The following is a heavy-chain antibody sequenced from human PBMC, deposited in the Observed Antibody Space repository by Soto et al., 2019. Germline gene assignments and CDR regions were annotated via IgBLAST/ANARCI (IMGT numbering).Heavy chain of an antibody. D-gene: IGHD3-3*02. CDR3: ARHSLALRKNNWSDP. J-gene: IGHJ5*02. CDR1: GDSTSSSYFY. Sequence: PSQTLSLTCTVSGDSTSSSYFYWGWLRQPPGKGLEWIGSIFYLGSSYYNPSLKSRVTMSVDTYKNQFSLRLRSVTAADTALYFCARHSLALRKNNWSDPWGQGIMATVSS. V-gene: IGHV4-39*01. CDR2: IFYLGSS.